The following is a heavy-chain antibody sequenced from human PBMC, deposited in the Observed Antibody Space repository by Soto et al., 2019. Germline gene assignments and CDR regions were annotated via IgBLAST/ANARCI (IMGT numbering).Heavy chain of an antibody. CDR3: ARHVIPAVGDSYIDY. Sequence: GEALKISCKGSGYSFTNYWIGWVRQMSGKGLEWMGIIYPGDSDTRYSPSFQGQVTISADKSISTAYLQWSSLKASDTAMYYCARHVIPAVGDSYIDYWGQGSPLTVST. CDR1: GYSFTNYW. V-gene: IGHV5-51*01. D-gene: IGHD2-21*01. J-gene: IGHJ4*02. CDR2: IYPGDSDT.